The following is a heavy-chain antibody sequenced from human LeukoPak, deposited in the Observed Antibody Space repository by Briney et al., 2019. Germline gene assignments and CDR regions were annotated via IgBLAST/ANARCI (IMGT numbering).Heavy chain of an antibody. CDR3: AKKGIAAADSIDY. D-gene: IGHD6-13*01. CDR2: ISGSGGST. CDR1: GFTFSTYA. J-gene: IGHJ4*02. Sequence: GGSLRLSCAASGFTFSTYAMNWVRQAPGKGLEWVSGISGSGGSTYYADSVKGRFTISRDNSKNTLYLQMNSLRAEDTAVYYCAKKGIAAADSIDYWGQGTLVTVSS. V-gene: IGHV3-23*01.